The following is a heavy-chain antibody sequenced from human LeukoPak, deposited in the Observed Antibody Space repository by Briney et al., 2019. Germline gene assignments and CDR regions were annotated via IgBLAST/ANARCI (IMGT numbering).Heavy chain of an antibody. CDR1: GFTFSSYE. D-gene: IGHD6-19*01. CDR3: ATGGWLDYYYYMDV. V-gene: IGHV3-48*03. CDR2: ISSSGSTI. J-gene: IGHJ6*03. Sequence: SGGSLRLSCAASGFTFSSYEMNWVRQAPGKGLEWVSYISSSGSTIYYADSVKGRFTISRDNAKNSLYLQMNSLRAEDTALYYCATGGWLDYYYYMDVWGKGTTVTVSS.